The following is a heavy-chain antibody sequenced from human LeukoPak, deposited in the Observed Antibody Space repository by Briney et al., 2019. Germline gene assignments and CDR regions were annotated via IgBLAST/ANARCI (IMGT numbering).Heavy chain of an antibody. V-gene: IGHV3-7*01. D-gene: IGHD2/OR15-2a*01. CDR3: VRDPFFSVP. CDR1: GFTITNHW. CDR2: IKQDGCEK. J-gene: IGHJ5*02. Sequence: GGSLRLSCAVSGFTITNHWMSWVRQAPGKGLEWVANIKQDGCEKYYVDSVKGRFTISRDNGKNSLYLQMNSLRVEDTALYYCVRDPFFSVPWGQGTLATVSS.